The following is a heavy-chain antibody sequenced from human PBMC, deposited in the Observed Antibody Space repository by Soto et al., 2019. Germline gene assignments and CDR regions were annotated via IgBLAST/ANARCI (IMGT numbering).Heavy chain of an antibody. Sequence: SETLSLTCTVSGGSISSGGYYWSWIRQHPGKGLERIGYIYYSGSTYYNPSLKSRVTISVDTSKNQFSLKLSSVTAADTAVYYCSRDVDRNYYDSSGYSNAFDIWGQGTMVTVSS. CDR3: SRDVDRNYYDSSGYSNAFDI. CDR2: IYYSGST. D-gene: IGHD3-22*01. CDR1: GGSISSGGYY. V-gene: IGHV4-31*03. J-gene: IGHJ3*02.